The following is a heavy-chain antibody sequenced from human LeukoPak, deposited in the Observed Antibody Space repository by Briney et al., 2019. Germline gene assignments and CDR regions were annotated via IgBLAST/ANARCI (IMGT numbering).Heavy chain of an antibody. CDR2: ISAYYGNT. Sequence: ASVKVSCKASGYTFTSYGISWVRQAPGQGLEWMGWISAYYGNTNYAQKLQGRVTMTTDTSTSTAYMELRSLRSDDTAVYYCARESLSEYYDFWSGYLSFNWFDPWGQGTLVTVSS. V-gene: IGHV1-18*01. CDR3: ARESLSEYYDFWSGYLSFNWFDP. D-gene: IGHD3-3*01. J-gene: IGHJ5*02. CDR1: GYTFTSYG.